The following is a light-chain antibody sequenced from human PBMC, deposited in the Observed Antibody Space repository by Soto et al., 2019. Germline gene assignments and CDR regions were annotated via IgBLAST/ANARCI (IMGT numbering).Light chain of an antibody. V-gene: IGKV3-20*01. Sequence: EIVLTQSPATLSLSPGESATLSCRASQSVTAGYFAWNQQKSGQAPRLIIYETSSRMTGVPDRFSGSGSGTDFTLTISRLEPEDFAVYFCQQYGNSPTFGQGTKVEIK. CDR3: QQYGNSPT. CDR1: QSVTAGY. J-gene: IGKJ1*01. CDR2: ETS.